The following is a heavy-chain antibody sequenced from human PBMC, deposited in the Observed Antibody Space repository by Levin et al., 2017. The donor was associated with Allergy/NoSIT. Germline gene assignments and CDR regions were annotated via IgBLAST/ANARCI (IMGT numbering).Heavy chain of an antibody. CDR3: AKDGRIAVAAYFDY. V-gene: IGHV3-30*18. J-gene: IGHJ4*02. CDR1: GFTFSSYG. D-gene: IGHD6-19*01. CDR2: ISYDGSNK. Sequence: LSLTCAASGFTFSSYGMHWVRQAPGKGLEWVAVISYDGSNKYYADSVKGRFTISRDNSKNTLYLQTNSLRAEDTAVYYCAKDGRIAVAAYFDYWGQGTLVTVSS.